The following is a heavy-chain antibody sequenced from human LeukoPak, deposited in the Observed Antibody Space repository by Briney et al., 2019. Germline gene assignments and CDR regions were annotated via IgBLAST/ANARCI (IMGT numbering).Heavy chain of an antibody. D-gene: IGHD6-13*01. CDR2: INAGNGNT. J-gene: IGHJ6*03. Sequence: ASVKVSCKASGYTFTSYAMHWVRQAPGQRLEWMGWINAGNGNTKYSQKFQGRVTITRDTSASTAYMELSSLRSEDTAVYYCARGSTNSSSWYSHYYYYMDVWGKGTTVTVSS. V-gene: IGHV1-3*01. CDR1: GYTFTSYA. CDR3: ARGSTNSSSWYSHYYYYMDV.